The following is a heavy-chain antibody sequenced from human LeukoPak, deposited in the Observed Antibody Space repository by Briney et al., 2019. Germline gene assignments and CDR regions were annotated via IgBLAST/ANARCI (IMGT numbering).Heavy chain of an antibody. CDR1: GFTFSSYG. CDR3: AKPHFDY. V-gene: IGHV3-30*02. J-gene: IGHJ4*02. Sequence: PGGPLRLSCAASGFTFSSYGMHWVRRAPGKGLEWVAFIRLDGGNKYYADSVKGRFTISRDNSKNTRYLQMNSLRGDDTAVYYCAKPHFDYWGQGTLVTVSS. CDR2: IRLDGGNK.